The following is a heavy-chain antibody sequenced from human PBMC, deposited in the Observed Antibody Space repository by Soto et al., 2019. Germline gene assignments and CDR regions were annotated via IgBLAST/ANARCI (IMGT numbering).Heavy chain of an antibody. V-gene: IGHV4-39*01. Sequence: LQLQESGPGLVKPSETLSLSCTVSGGSVSSSTYYWGWIRQPPGKGLEWIGSFYYSGSTYYNPSLTSRGTISVDTSKNQFSLKRSCVTAADTAVYYCSRRGIAVALYSWGQGTLVTVSS. J-gene: IGHJ4*02. D-gene: IGHD6-19*01. CDR3: SRRGIAVALYS. CDR1: GGSVSSSTYY. CDR2: FYYSGST.